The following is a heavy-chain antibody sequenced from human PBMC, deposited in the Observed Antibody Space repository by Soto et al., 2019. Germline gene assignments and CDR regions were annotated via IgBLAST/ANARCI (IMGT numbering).Heavy chain of an antibody. V-gene: IGHV1-18*01. CDR3: AGEGQEPYDYYGMDV. D-gene: IGHD1-26*01. Sequence: QVQVVQSGAEVKKPGASVKVSCKASGYTFTNYGFSWVRQAPGQGLEWMGWISGYNGTTKYAEKFQGRVTMTTDTSTRTAPMEVRSLLSTEKAGYYCAGEGQEPYDYYGMDVWGQGTAVTVSS. CDR1: GYTFTNYG. J-gene: IGHJ6*02. CDR2: ISGYNGTT.